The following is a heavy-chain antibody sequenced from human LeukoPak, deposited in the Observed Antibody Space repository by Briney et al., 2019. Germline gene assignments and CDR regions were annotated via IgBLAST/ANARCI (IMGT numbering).Heavy chain of an antibody. D-gene: IGHD2-21*01. CDR1: GVSFTRYC. CDR2: ISYSGGT. V-gene: IGHV4-59*01. J-gene: IGHJ5*02. CDR3: ASQTSILGFDP. Sequence: PSETLSLTCSVSGVSFTRYCWSWIRQPPGKGPEWIGYISYSGGTNYNPSLKSRVTISLDMSENQFSLKVESATAADTAIYYCASQTSILGFDPWGQGTLVTVSS.